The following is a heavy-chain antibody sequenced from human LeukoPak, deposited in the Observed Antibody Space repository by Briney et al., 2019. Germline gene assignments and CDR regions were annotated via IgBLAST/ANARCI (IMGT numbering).Heavy chain of an antibody. CDR1: GGTFSSYA. V-gene: IGHV1-69*13. D-gene: IGHD2-8*01. CDR2: IIPIIGTA. Sequence: VKVSCKASGGTFSSYAISWVRQAPGQGLEWMGGIIPIIGTANYAQKFQGRVTITADESTSTAYMELSSLRSEDTAVYYCASVGYCTNGVCYARYYYYYGMDVWGQGTTVTVSS. CDR3: ASVGYCTNGVCYARYYYYYGMDV. J-gene: IGHJ6*02.